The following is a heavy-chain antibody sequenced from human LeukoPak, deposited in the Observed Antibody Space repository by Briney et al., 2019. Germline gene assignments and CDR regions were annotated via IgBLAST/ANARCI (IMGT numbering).Heavy chain of an antibody. D-gene: IGHD6-13*01. CDR2: ISSSSSYT. CDR1: GFTFSDYY. CDR3: ARVGGGYSSSWYYFDY. V-gene: IGHV3-11*06. J-gene: IGHJ4*02. Sequence: GGSLRLSCAAPGFTFSDYYLSWSRPAPGKGLEWVSYISSSSSYTNYADSVKGRFTISRDNAKNSLYLQMNSLRAEDTAVYYCARVGGGYSSSWYYFDYWGQGTLVTVSS.